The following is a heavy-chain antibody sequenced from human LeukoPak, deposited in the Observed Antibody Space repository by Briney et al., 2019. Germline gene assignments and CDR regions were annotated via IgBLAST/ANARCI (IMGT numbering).Heavy chain of an antibody. J-gene: IGHJ4*02. CDR3: ARAYSPHYDFWTGLFDY. Sequence: SVKVSCKASGGTFSSYAISWVRQAPGQGLEWMGGIIPIFGTANYAQKFQGRVTITADESTSTAYMELSSLRSEDTAVYYCARAYSPHYDFWTGLFDYWGQGTLVTVSS. D-gene: IGHD3-3*01. CDR2: IIPIFGTA. V-gene: IGHV1-69*13. CDR1: GGTFSSYA.